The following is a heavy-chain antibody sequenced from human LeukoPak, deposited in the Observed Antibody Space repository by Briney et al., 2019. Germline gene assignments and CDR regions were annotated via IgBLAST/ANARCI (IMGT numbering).Heavy chain of an antibody. CDR2: IDNSGST. J-gene: IGHJ6*03. D-gene: IGHD3-16*01. Sequence: SETLSLTCTVSGGSISSTGYSWTWIRQPAGKGLEWIGHIDNSGSTNCNPSLKSRVTISVDTSKNQFSLNLTSVTVADTAVYYCARDCEFCDLLFYMNVWGKGTTVTVSS. CDR3: ARDCEFCDLLFYMNV. CDR1: GGSISSTGYS. V-gene: IGHV4-61*09.